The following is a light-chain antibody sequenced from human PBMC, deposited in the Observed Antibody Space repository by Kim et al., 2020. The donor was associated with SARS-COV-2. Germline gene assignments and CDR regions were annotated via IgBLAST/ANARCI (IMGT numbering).Light chain of an antibody. CDR1: QSVGTS. Sequence: LSPGERATLSCRASQSVGTSLAWYQHKHGQAPRLLIFDASNRATGIPARFSGSGSGTYFTLTITGLEPEDFAVYYCQQRADWPPLTFGGGTKVEI. CDR3: QQRADWPPLT. CDR2: DAS. J-gene: IGKJ4*01. V-gene: IGKV3-11*01.